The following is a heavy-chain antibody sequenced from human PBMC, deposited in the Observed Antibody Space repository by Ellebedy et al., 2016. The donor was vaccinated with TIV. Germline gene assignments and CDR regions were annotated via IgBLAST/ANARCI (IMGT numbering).Heavy chain of an antibody. CDR1: GFTVSYTY. Sequence: GESLKISCAASGFTVSYTYMSWVRQAPGKGLEWVSVIQTGGDTYYAYSVKGRFTISRDSSKNTLYLQMNSLRAEDTAVYYCARRISGTYGDDAMDIWGQGTMVTVSS. J-gene: IGHJ3*02. CDR2: IQTGGDT. CDR3: ARRISGTYGDDAMDI. D-gene: IGHD1-20*01. V-gene: IGHV3-53*01.